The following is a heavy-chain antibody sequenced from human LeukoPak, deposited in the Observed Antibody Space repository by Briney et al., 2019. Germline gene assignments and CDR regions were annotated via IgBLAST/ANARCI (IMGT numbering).Heavy chain of an antibody. D-gene: IGHD6-19*01. Sequence: ASVKVSCKTSGYTFTVYYMHWVRQAPGQGLEWMGRINPNSGGTNYAQKFQGRVTMTRDTPISTAYMELSRLRSDDTAVYYCARISSGWSYDYWGQGTLVTVAS. CDR1: GYTFTVYY. CDR3: ARISSGWSYDY. CDR2: INPNSGGT. V-gene: IGHV1-2*06. J-gene: IGHJ4*02.